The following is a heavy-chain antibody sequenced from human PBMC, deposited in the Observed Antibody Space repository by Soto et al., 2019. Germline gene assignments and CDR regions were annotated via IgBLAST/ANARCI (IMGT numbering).Heavy chain of an antibody. CDR2: ISSTTNYI. V-gene: IGHV3-21*01. Sequence: PGGSLRLSCAASGFTFTRYSMNWVRQAPGKGLEWVSSISSTTNYIYYADSMKGRFTVSRDNAKNSVYLEMNSLSAEDTAVYYCARESEDLTSNFDYWGQGTLSPSPQ. CDR1: GFTFTRYS. J-gene: IGHJ4*02. CDR3: ARESEDLTSNFDY.